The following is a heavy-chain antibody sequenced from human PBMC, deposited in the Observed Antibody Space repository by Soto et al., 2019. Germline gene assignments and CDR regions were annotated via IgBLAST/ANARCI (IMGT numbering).Heavy chain of an antibody. V-gene: IGHV3-7*01. CDR2: IKQDGSEK. J-gene: IGHJ4*02. CDR1: GFTFSSYW. D-gene: IGHD6-19*01. Sequence: EVQLVESGGGLVQPGGSLRLSCAASGFTFSSYWMSWVRQAPGKGLEWVANIKQDGSEKYYVDSVKGRFTISRDNAKNSLYLQMKSLRAEDTAVYYCAREEVWGIAVAGRWDYWGQGTLVTVSS. CDR3: AREEVWGIAVAGRWDY.